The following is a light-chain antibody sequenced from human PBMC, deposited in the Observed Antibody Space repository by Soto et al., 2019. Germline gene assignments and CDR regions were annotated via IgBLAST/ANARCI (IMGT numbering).Light chain of an antibody. CDR2: AAS. J-gene: IGKJ4*01. V-gene: IGKV3-20*01. Sequence: EIVLTQSPGTLSLSPGERATLSCRASQSVSSAFLAWYQQKPGQPPRLLIYAASSRATGIPARFSGSGSGTDFTLTISRLEPEDFAVYYCQKYGSSPFFGGGTKVEIK. CDR3: QKYGSSPF. CDR1: QSVSSAF.